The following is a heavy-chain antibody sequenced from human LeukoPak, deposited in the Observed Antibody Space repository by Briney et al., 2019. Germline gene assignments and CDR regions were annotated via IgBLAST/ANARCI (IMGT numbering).Heavy chain of an antibody. CDR1: GFTFSSCA. D-gene: IGHD6-19*01. Sequence: GVSLRLSCAASGFTFSSCAMSWVRQAPGKGLEWASAISGSGGSTYYADSVKGRFTISRDNSKNTLYLQMNSLRAEDTAVYYCAKDSSGRQPSTDFDYWGQGTLVTVSS. V-gene: IGHV3-23*01. CDR3: AKDSSGRQPSTDFDY. CDR2: ISGSGGST. J-gene: IGHJ4*02.